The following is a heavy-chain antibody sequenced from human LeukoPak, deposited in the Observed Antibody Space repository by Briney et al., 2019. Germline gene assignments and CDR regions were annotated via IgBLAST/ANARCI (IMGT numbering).Heavy chain of an antibody. CDR1: GFTFSSYE. CDR2: ISSSSSYI. J-gene: IGHJ4*02. CDR3: ARSSSSTLNFDY. Sequence: GGSLRLSCAASGFTFSSYEMNWVRQAPGKGLEWVSSISSSSSYIYYADSVKGRFTISRDNAKNSLYLQMNSLRAEDTAVYYCARSSSSTLNFDYWGQGTLVTVSS. V-gene: IGHV3-21*01. D-gene: IGHD6-6*01.